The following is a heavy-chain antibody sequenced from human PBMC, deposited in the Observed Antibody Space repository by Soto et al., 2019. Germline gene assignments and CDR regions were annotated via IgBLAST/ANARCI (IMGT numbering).Heavy chain of an antibody. V-gene: IGHV4-39*01. CDR1: GGSISSSSYY. Sequence: QLQLQESGPGLVKPSETLSLTCTVSGGSISSSSYYWGWIRQPPGKGLEWIGSIYYSGSTYYNPSLKSRVTISVDTSKNQFSLKLSSVAAADTAVYYCARHFPWAGPNQKYYYYCYMDVWGKGTTVTVSS. J-gene: IGHJ6*03. CDR3: ARHFPWAGPNQKYYYYCYMDV. CDR2: IYYSGST. D-gene: IGHD1-26*01.